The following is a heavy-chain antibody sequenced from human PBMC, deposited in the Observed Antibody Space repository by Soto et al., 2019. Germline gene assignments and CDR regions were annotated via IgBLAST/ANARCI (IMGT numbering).Heavy chain of an antibody. CDR1: GFTFSRYA. D-gene: IGHD5-18*01. CDR3: ANPVDTAMASEERVDY. V-gene: IGHV3-23*01. Sequence: SLRLCCAASGFTFSRYAMSWVRQAPGKGLEWVSAISGSGGSTYYADSVKGRFTISRDNSKNTLYLQMNSLRAEDTAVYYCANPVDTAMASEERVDYWGQGTLVTVSS. CDR2: ISGSGGST. J-gene: IGHJ4*02.